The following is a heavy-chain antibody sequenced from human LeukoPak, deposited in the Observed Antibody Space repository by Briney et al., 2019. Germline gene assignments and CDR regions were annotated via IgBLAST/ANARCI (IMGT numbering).Heavy chain of an antibody. Sequence: QPGGSLRLSCAASGFTFSNYWMHWVRQAPGKGLVWVSRIYSDGSGTTYADSVKGRFTISRENVKNTLYLQMNSLRPEDTGVYYCAREMATTNARAFDIWGQGTMVTVSS. D-gene: IGHD5-24*01. CDR1: GFTFSNYW. CDR3: AREMATTNARAFDI. CDR2: IYSDGSGT. J-gene: IGHJ3*02. V-gene: IGHV3-74*01.